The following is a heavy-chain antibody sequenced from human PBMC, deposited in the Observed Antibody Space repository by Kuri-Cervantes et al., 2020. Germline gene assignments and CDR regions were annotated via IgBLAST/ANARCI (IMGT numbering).Heavy chain of an antibody. J-gene: IGHJ4*02. V-gene: IGHV4-38-2*01. CDR3: AGYQLDY. D-gene: IGHD2-2*01. CDR1: GYSISSGYY. CDR2: IYHSGST. Sequence: SETLSLTCAVSGYSISSGYYWGWIRQPPGKGLEWIGSIYHSGSTNYNPSLKSRVTISVDKSKNQFSLKLSSVTAADTAVYYCAGYQLDYWGQGTLVTVSS.